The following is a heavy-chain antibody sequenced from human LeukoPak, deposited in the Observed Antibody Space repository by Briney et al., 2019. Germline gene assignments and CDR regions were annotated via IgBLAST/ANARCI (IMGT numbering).Heavy chain of an antibody. CDR3: AKYGPQDSGSSHFDY. CDR1: GFTFSSYV. D-gene: IGHD1-26*01. Sequence: GGSLRLSCTASGFTFSSYVMSWVRQAPGKGLEWVSAIRDSGSSTRYADSVKGRFTTSRDNSKNTLFLQMNSLRAEDTAIYYCAKYGPQDSGSSHFDYWGQGALVTVSS. V-gene: IGHV3-23*01. J-gene: IGHJ4*02. CDR2: IRDSGSST.